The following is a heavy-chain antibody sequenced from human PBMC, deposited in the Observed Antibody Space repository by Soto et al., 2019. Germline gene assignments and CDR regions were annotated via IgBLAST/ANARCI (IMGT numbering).Heavy chain of an antibody. J-gene: IGHJ4*02. Sequence: SETLSLTCTVSGGSISSFYWSWIRQPAGKGLELIGRIYSGGRNYYNPSLKSRVTMSVDTSKNQFSLRLSSVTAADTAMYYCASGSCRWDYCGEGTLVTVSS. CDR1: GGSISSFY. D-gene: IGHD1-26*01. CDR2: IYSGGRN. CDR3: ASGSCRWDY. V-gene: IGHV4-4*07.